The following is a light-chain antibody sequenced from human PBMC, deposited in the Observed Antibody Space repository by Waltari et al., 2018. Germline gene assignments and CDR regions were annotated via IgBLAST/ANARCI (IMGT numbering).Light chain of an antibody. Sequence: NFMLTQPPSVSQSPGKTVTIPCTGTGGTVASHSVQGYRQRPGSPPTTGMYKDNRRPSGVPDRFSGSVDSSSNSASLRISGLQAEDEGDYYCQSYDSRNVVFGGGTRLTVL. CDR2: KDN. J-gene: IGLJ2*01. CDR1: GGTVASHS. V-gene: IGLV6-57*02. CDR3: QSYDSRNVV.